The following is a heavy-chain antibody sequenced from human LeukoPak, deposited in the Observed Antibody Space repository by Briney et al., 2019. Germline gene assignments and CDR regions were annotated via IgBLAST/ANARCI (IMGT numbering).Heavy chain of an antibody. V-gene: IGHV4-4*02. D-gene: IGHD2-21*01. CDR1: GGSISSSNW. CDR3: ARGRIASGAYYYYMDV. J-gene: IGHJ6*03. CDR2: IYHSGST. Sequence: SGTLSLTCAVSGGSISSSNWWSWVRQPPGKGLEWIGEIYHSGSTIYNPSFKSRVTISVDTSKNQVSLKLSSVTAADTAVYYCARGRIASGAYYYYMDVWGKGTTVTVSS.